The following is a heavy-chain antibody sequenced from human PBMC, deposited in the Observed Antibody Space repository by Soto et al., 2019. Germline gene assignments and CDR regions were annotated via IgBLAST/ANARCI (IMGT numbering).Heavy chain of an antibody. V-gene: IGHV4-30-2*01. D-gene: IGHD1-26*01. CDR3: ARTTTP. Sequence: SETLSLTCTVSGGSISSYSWSWIRQPPGKGLEWIGYIYHSGSTYYNPSLKSRVTISVDRSKNQFSLKLSSVTAADTAVYYCARTTTPWGQGTLVTVSS. CDR1: GGSISSYS. J-gene: IGHJ5*02. CDR2: IYHSGST.